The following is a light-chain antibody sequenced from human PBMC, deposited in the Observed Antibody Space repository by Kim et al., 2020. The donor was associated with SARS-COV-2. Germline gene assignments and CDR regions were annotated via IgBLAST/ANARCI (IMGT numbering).Light chain of an antibody. V-gene: IGKV1-33*01. J-gene: IGKJ4*01. Sequence: ASVGDRVTITCRASQNIKMCLTWFQQKPGKAPKVLIYNASNLETGVPSRFSGSGSGTDFTLTINSLQPDDIATYYCQQYDDHPRTFGRGTKVDIK. CDR3: QQYDDHPRT. CDR1: QNIKMC. CDR2: NAS.